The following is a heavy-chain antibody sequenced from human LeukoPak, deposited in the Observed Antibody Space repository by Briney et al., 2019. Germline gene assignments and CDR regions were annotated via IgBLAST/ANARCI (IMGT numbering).Heavy chain of an antibody. CDR1: GGTFSSYA. Sequence: GASVKVSCKASGGTFSSYAISWVRQAPGQGLEWMGGIIPIFGTANYAQKFQGRVTITADKSTSTAYMELSSLRSEDTAVYYCARAPSPYDSSGYYPDYWGQGTLVTVSS. CDR3: ARAPSPYDSSGYYPDY. J-gene: IGHJ4*02. V-gene: IGHV1-69*06. D-gene: IGHD3-22*01. CDR2: IIPIFGTA.